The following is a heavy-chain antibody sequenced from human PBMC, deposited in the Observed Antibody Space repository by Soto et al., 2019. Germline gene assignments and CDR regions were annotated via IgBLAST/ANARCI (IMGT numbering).Heavy chain of an antibody. CDR3: TTSILGYCISTSCLVDY. CDR1: GFIVCSTY. D-gene: IGHD2-2*01. V-gene: IGHV3-66*01. CDR2: IYSGGSI. J-gene: IGHJ4*02. Sequence: GGSLRLSCEPSGFIVCSTYMGWVRRAAGEGLEGASVIYSGGSINYADSVKGRFTISRDISKNTLYLQMNSLKTEDTAVYYCTTSILGYCISTSCLVDYWGQGTLVTVSS.